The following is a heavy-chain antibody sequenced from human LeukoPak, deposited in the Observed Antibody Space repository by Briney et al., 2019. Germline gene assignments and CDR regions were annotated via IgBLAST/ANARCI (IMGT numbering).Heavy chain of an antibody. V-gene: IGHV3-48*01. D-gene: IGHD6-13*01. CDR2: ISSSSSSTI. CDR1: GFTFSSYS. J-gene: IGHJ4*02. Sequence: GGSLRLSCAASGFTFSSYSMNWVRQAPGKGLEWVSYISSSSSSTIYYADSVKGRFTISRDNAKNSLYLQMNSLRAEDTAVYYCARVISTGPSSSSDYWGQGTLVTVSS. CDR3: ARVISTGPSSSSDY.